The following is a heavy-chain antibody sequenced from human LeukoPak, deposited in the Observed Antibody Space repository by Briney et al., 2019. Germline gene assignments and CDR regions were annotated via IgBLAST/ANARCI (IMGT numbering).Heavy chain of an antibody. CDR3: ASHYGDYVWVAFDI. J-gene: IGHJ3*02. D-gene: IGHD4-17*01. V-gene: IGHV4-4*07. CDR2: ISTRGNA. CDR1: GGSISSFY. Sequence: SETLSLTCSVSGGSISSFYWSWVRQPAGKGLEWIGRISTRGNADYNPSLKSRVTLSVDTSKNQFSLKLSSVTAADTAVYYCASHYGDYVWVAFDIWGQGTMVTVSS.